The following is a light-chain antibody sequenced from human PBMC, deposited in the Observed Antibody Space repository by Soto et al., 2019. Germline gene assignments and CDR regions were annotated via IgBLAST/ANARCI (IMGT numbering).Light chain of an antibody. Sequence: QSALTQPRSVSASPGQSVAISCTGTSSDIGGYNYVSWYQQHPGKAPKVMIYDVSKRPSGVPDRFSGSKSGNTASLTISGLQAVDEADYYCCSHAGSYTYVFGTGTKLTVL. CDR1: SSDIGGYNY. CDR3: CSHAGSYTYV. CDR2: DVS. J-gene: IGLJ1*01. V-gene: IGLV2-11*01.